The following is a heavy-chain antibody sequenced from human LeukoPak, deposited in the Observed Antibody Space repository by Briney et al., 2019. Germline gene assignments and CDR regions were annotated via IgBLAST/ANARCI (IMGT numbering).Heavy chain of an antibody. CDR3: ATDRPFIVGATNDY. D-gene: IGHD1-26*01. V-gene: IGHV1-69-2*01. Sequence: GASVKVSCKASGYTFTDYYMHWVQQAPGKGLEWVGRVDPEDGETIYAEKFQGRVTITADTSTDTAYMELSSLRSEDTAVYYCATDRPFIVGATNDYWGQGTLVTVSS. J-gene: IGHJ4*02. CDR1: GYTFTDYY. CDR2: VDPEDGET.